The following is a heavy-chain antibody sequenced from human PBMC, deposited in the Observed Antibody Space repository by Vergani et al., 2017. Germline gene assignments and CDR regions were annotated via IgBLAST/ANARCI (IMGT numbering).Heavy chain of an antibody. CDR3: ARDNGDRARLFDY. Sequence: VQMVESGGGLVKPGGSLRLSCAASGFTFSDYYMSWIRQAPGKGLEWVSYISSSSSYIYYADSVKGRFTISRDNAKNSLYLQMNSLRAEDTAMYYCARDNGDRARLFDYWGQGTLVTVSS. CDR2: ISSSSSYI. J-gene: IGHJ4*02. V-gene: IGHV3-11*06. D-gene: IGHD4-17*01. CDR1: GFTFSDYY.